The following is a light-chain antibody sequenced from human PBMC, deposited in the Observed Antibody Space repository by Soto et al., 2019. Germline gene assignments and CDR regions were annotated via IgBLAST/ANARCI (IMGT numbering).Light chain of an antibody. Sequence: EIVMTQSPATLSVSPGERASLSCRASQSVNRNLAWYQQKPGQAPRLLIFGPSTRATGVPGRFSGSGSGTEFTLTISSLQSEDFAVYYCQQYGSSGTFGQGTKVDI. CDR1: QSVNRN. CDR2: GPS. J-gene: IGKJ1*01. CDR3: QQYGSSGT. V-gene: IGKV3-15*01.